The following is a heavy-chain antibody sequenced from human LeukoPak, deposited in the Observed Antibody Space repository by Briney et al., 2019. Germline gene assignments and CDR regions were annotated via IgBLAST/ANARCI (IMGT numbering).Heavy chain of an antibody. Sequence: GGSQRLSCAASGFTFSSYAMSWVRQAPGKGLEWVSSASGSGGSTYYADSVKGRFTISRDNSKNTLYLQMNSLRAEDTAVYYCAKDLGSVVTPPSLDYWGQGTLVTVSS. D-gene: IGHD4-23*01. J-gene: IGHJ4*02. CDR1: GFTFSSYA. CDR2: ASGSGGST. CDR3: AKDLGSVVTPPSLDY. V-gene: IGHV3-23*01.